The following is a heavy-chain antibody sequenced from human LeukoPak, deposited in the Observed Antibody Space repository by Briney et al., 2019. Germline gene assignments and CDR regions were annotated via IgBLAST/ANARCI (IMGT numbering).Heavy chain of an antibody. J-gene: IGHJ4*02. CDR2: IKEDGSEE. D-gene: IGHD5-12*01. Sequence: GSLRLSCAASGFTFSTSWMNWVRQAPGKGLEWVANIKEDGSEEYYVGSVKGRFTISRDNARKSLYLQMNSLRVEDTAVYYCARGYSGYEFGYWGQGTLVTVSS. CDR3: ARGYSGYEFGY. V-gene: IGHV3-7*04. CDR1: GFTFSTSW.